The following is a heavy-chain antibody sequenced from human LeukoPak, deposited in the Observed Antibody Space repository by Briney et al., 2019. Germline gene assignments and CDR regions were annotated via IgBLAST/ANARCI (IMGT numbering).Heavy chain of an antibody. Sequence: PGGSLRLSCAASGFTFSSYGMSWVRQAPGKGLEWVSGINGEGRDTRYADSVKGRFTISRDNAKNTRYMQMNSLKNEDTAVYYCATYNWNFLNDYWGQGTLVTVSS. CDR3: ATYNWNFLNDY. D-gene: IGHD1-7*01. V-gene: IGHV3-74*01. J-gene: IGHJ4*02. CDR2: INGEGRDT. CDR1: GFTFSSYG.